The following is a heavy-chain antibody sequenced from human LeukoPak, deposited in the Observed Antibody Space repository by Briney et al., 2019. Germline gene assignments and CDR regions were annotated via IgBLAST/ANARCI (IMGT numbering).Heavy chain of an antibody. J-gene: IGHJ3*02. CDR3: ARAKTGVSDAFDI. D-gene: IGHD7-27*01. V-gene: IGHV1-2*02. Sequence: ASVKVSCKASGYTFTSYYMHWVRQAPGQGLEWMGWINPNSGGTNYAQKFQGRVTMTRDTSTSTVYMELSSLRSEDTAVYYCARAKTGVSDAFDIWGQGTMVTVSS. CDR1: GYTFTSYY. CDR2: INPNSGGT.